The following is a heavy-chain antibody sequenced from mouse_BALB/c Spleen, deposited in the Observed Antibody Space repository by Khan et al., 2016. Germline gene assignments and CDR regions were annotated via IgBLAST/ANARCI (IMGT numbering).Heavy chain of an antibody. CDR3: AREVLRRTGYARDY. CDR2: INTYNGEP. D-gene: IGHD1-1*01. CDR1: GYTFTNYG. Sequence: QFPLVQSGPELQKPGETVKISCKASGYTFTNYGMNWVKQAPGKGLKWMGWINTYNGEPTYADDFKGRFAFSLETSASTAYLQINNLKNEDTATYFCAREVLRRTGYARDYWGQGTSVTVSS. V-gene: IGHV9-3-1*01. J-gene: IGHJ4*01.